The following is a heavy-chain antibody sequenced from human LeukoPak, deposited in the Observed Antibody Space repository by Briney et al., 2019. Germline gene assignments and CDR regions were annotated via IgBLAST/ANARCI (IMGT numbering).Heavy chain of an antibody. J-gene: IGHJ3*02. CDR1: AGSITSGGHS. D-gene: IGHD3-10*01. Sequence: PSQTLSLTCAVSAGSITSGGHSWGWVRQPPGKGLEWIGHIFQSESTSYNPSLKSRVTISVDRSKNQFSLELTSVTAADTAVYYCARVDGSLGREEDAFDIWGQGTMVTVSS. V-gene: IGHV4-30-2*01. CDR2: IFQSEST. CDR3: ARVDGSLGREEDAFDI.